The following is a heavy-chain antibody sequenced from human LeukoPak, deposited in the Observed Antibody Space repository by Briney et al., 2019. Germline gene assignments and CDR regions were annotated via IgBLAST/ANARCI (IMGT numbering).Heavy chain of an antibody. CDR2: INPNSGGT. V-gene: IGHV1-2*02. CDR3: ARVLQGLVYYMDV. Sequence: ASVKVSCKASGYTFTGYYMHWVRQAPGQGLEWMGWINPNSGGTNHAQKFQGRVTMTRDTSISTAYMELSRLRSDDTAVYYCARVLQGLVYYMDVWGKGTTVTVSS. J-gene: IGHJ6*03. CDR1: GYTFTGYY.